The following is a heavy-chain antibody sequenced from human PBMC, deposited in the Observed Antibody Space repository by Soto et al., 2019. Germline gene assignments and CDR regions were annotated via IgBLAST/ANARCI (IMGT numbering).Heavy chain of an antibody. D-gene: IGHD2-8*01. J-gene: IGHJ4*02. CDR3: ARDRVVLMVYDYYSDY. CDR1: GDSFTSYD. CDR2: MNPNSGNT. Sequence: ASVKVSCEACGDSFTSYDINWARQATGQGLEWMGWMNPNSGNTGYAQKLQGRVTMTTNTSTSTAYMELRSLRSDDTAVYYCARDRVVLMVYDYYSDYWGQGTLVTVSS. V-gene: IGHV1-8*01.